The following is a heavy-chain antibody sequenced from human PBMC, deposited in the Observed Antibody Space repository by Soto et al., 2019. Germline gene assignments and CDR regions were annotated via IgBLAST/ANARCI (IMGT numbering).Heavy chain of an antibody. CDR3: ARNLIYSNYFDY. D-gene: IGHD4-4*01. V-gene: IGHV3-66*01. CDR2: IYSGGST. J-gene: IGHJ4*02. CDR1: GFTVSSNY. Sequence: AGGSLRLSCAASGFTVSSNYMSWVRQAPGKGLEWVSVIYSGGSTYYADSVKGRFTISRDNSKNTLYLQMNSLRAEDTAVYYCARNLIYSNYFDYWGQGTLVTVSS.